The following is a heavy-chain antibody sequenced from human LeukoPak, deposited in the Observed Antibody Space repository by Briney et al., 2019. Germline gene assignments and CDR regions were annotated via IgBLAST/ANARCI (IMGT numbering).Heavy chain of an antibody. J-gene: IGHJ4*02. CDR2: ISSAGDT. Sequence: GGSLRLSCAASGFTFSTYDMHWVRQATGKGLEWVSAISSAGDTYYAGSVKGRFTITRENAKNSLYLQMSSLTAGDTAVYYCYGGGYWGQGTLVTVSS. CDR3: YGGGY. D-gene: IGHD4-23*01. CDR1: GFTFSTYD. V-gene: IGHV3-13*04.